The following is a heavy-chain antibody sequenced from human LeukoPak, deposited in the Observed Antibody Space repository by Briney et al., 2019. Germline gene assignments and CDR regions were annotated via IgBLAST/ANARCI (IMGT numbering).Heavy chain of an antibody. D-gene: IGHD4-17*01. V-gene: IGHV1-3*01. Sequence: ASVKVSCKASGYTFTSYAMHWVRQAPGQRLEWMGWINAGNGNTKYSQKFQGRVTITRDTSASTAYMELSSLRSEDTAVYYCARARGYYGDYGDYWGQGTLVTVSS. CDR2: INAGNGNT. CDR3: ARARGYYGDYGDY. CDR1: GYTFTSYA. J-gene: IGHJ4*02.